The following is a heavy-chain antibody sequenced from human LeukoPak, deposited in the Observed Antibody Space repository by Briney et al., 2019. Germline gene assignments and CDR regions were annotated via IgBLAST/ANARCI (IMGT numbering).Heavy chain of an antibody. D-gene: IGHD2-2*02. V-gene: IGHV4-4*09. Sequence: SETLSLTCTVSGGSISSYYWSWIRQPPGKGLEWIGYIYTSGSTNYNPSLKSRVTISVDTSKNQFSLKLSSVTAADTAVYYCARLGSRTSCYNACYYYMDVWGKGTTVTVSS. CDR1: GGSISSYY. CDR2: IYTSGST. CDR3: ARLGSRTSCYNACYYYMDV. J-gene: IGHJ6*03.